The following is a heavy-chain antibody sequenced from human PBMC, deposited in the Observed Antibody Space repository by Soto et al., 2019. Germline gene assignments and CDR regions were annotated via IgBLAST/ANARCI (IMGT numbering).Heavy chain of an antibody. J-gene: IGHJ4*02. V-gene: IGHV1-46*03. CDR2: INPNGGST. CDR1: GYIFTNFY. CDR3: TRGLASGDY. Sequence: QVQLVQPGAEVKKPGASVKFSCKASGYIFTNFYIHWVRQAPGQGLEWIGIINPNGGSTNYAQNFQGKGTMARDTSTSTVYMDLGSLRSEDTAVYYCTRGLASGDYWGQGTLITVSS. D-gene: IGHD6-6*01.